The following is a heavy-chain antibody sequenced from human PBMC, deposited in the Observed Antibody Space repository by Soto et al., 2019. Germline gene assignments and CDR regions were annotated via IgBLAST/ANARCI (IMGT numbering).Heavy chain of an antibody. CDR2: INDSGST. CDR1: GESFSSYA. CDR3: VRVAPVKCFDY. Sequence: QVQLQQWGAGLLKPSETLSLTCAVFGESFSSYAWTWIRQPPGKGLEWIGDINDSGSTNYNASLKSRVAISVDTSKNHFSLILRSVTAADTAVYYCVRVAPVKCFDYWGQGSLINVSS. V-gene: IGHV4-34*01. J-gene: IGHJ4*02.